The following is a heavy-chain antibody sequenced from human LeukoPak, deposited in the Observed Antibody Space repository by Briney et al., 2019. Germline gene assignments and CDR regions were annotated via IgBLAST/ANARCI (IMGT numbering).Heavy chain of an antibody. J-gene: IGHJ4*02. CDR2: ISGSGGST. CDR3: AKDSVLRYFDWLLSTYFDY. D-gene: IGHD3-9*01. V-gene: IGHV3-23*01. Sequence: PGGSLRLSCAASGFTFSSYAMSWVRQAPGKGLEWVSAISGSGGSTYYADSVKGRFTISGDNSKNTLYLQMNSLRTDDTAVYYCAKDSVLRYFDWLLSTYFDYWGQGTLVTVSS. CDR1: GFTFSSYA.